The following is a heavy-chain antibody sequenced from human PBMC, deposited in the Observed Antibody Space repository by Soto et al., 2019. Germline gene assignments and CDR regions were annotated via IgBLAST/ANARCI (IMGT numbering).Heavy chain of an antibody. Sequence: QVQLVESGGGVVQPGRSLGLSCAASGFTFSSYGMHWVRQAPGKGLEWVAVISYDGSNKYYADSVKGRFTISRDNSKNTLYLQMNSLRPEDTAVYYCSKAFCGGDCYSGYYFDYWGQETLVTVSS. CDR3: SKAFCGGDCYSGYYFDY. CDR2: ISYDGSNK. J-gene: IGHJ4*02. V-gene: IGHV3-30*18. CDR1: GFTFSSYG. D-gene: IGHD2-21*02.